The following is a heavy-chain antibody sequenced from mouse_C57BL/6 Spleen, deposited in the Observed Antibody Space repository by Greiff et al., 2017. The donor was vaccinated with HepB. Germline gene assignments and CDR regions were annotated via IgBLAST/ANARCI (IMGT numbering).Heavy chain of an antibody. CDR1: GFTFTDYY. Sequence: EVHLVESGGGLVQPGGSLSLSCAASGFTFTDYYMSWVRQPPGKALEWLGFIRNKANGYTTEYSASVKGRFTISRDNSQSILYLQMNALRAEDSATYYCARGASAWFAYWGQGTLVTVSA. CDR2: IRNKANGYTT. CDR3: ARGASAWFAY. D-gene: IGHD3-1*01. V-gene: IGHV7-3*01. J-gene: IGHJ3*01.